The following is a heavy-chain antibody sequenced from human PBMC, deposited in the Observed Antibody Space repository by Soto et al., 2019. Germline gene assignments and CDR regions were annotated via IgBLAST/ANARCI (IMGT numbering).Heavy chain of an antibody. Sequence: ETLSLTCAVYGGSFSGYYWSWIRQPPGKGLEWIGEINHSGSTNYNPSLKSRVTISVDTSRNQFSLKLSSVTAADTAVYYCAREVAPRITIFGVVIIREVKYGMDVWGQGTTVTVSS. CDR1: GGSFSGYY. CDR2: INHSGST. CDR3: AREVAPRITIFGVVIIREVKYGMDV. D-gene: IGHD3-3*01. V-gene: IGHV4-34*01. J-gene: IGHJ6*02.